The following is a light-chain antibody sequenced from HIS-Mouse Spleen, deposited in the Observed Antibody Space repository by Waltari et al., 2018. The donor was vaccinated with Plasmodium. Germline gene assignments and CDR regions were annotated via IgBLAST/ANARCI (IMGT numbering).Light chain of an antibody. CDR2: GAS. CDR3: QHYNNWSFT. J-gene: IGKJ3*01. CDR1: QSVSSN. V-gene: IGKV3-15*01. Sequence: EIVMTQSPATLSVSPGERATLSCRASQSVSSNLAWYQQKPGQAPRPLIYGASTRATGIPARFSGSGSGTEFTLTISSLQSEDFAVYYCQHYNNWSFTFGPGTKVDIK.